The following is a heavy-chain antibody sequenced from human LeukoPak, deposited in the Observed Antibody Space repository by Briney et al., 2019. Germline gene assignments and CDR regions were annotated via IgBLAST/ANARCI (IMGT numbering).Heavy chain of an antibody. Sequence: ASVKVSCKASGYTFTGYYIHWVRQAPGQGLECMAWINPNSGGTNYAQKFQGRVTMTRDTSISTAYMELSRLRSDDTAVYYCARGGSGSYFSWLDPWGQGTLVTVSS. CDR3: ARGGSGSYFSWLDP. CDR2: INPNSGGT. V-gene: IGHV1-2*02. J-gene: IGHJ5*02. D-gene: IGHD3-10*01. CDR1: GYTFTGYY.